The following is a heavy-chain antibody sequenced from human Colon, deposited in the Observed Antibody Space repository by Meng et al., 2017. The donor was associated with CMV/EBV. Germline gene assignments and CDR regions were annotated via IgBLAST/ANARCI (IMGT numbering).Heavy chain of an antibody. CDR1: GGTSSSYA. CDR3: ARSLSGGSWSS. Sequence: SVKVSCKASGGTSSSYAIHWVRQAPGQGLEWMGRIIPIVDKVDYAQKFQGRVTMTADKSTGTVYMELSSLRSEDTAMFYCARSLSGGSWSSWGQGTLVTVSS. D-gene: IGHD6-13*01. J-gene: IGHJ4*02. V-gene: IGHV1-69*04. CDR2: IIPIVDKV.